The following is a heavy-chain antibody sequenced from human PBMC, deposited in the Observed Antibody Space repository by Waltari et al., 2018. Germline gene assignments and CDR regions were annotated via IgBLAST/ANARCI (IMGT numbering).Heavy chain of an antibody. J-gene: IGHJ3*02. Sequence: QVQLQESGPRLVKPSETLSLTCTISGGSIGRHYWSWLRQSPGKGLEWIGYIFHSGTTDYNPSLRSLVTISVDTSNNHFSLKLICVTAADTALYYCARDLFSHSSSYFLSAFDMWGQGTMVTVSS. CDR3: ARDLFSHSSSYFLSAFDM. V-gene: IGHV4-59*11. CDR1: GGSIGRHY. D-gene: IGHD3-22*01. CDR2: IFHSGTT.